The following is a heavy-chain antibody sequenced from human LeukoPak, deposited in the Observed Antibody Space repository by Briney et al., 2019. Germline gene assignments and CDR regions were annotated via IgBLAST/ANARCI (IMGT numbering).Heavy chain of an antibody. CDR1: GGSFSAYY. CDR2: INGSGYT. D-gene: IGHD2-2*01. V-gene: IGHV4-34*01. J-gene: IGHJ4*02. CDR3: ARQTRRSSSNDFGY. Sequence: SETLSLTCAVYGGSFSAYYWSWIRQPPGKGLEWIGEINGSGYTNYNPSLKSRVTISADTSKNQFSLRLNSMTAADTAVYYCARQTRRSSSNDFGYWGQGTLVTVSS.